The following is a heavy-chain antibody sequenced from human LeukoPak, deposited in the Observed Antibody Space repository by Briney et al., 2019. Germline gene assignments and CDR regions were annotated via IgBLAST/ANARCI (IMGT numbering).Heavy chain of an antibody. V-gene: IGHV1-46*01. D-gene: IGHD4-23*01. J-gene: IGHJ6*02. CDR2: INPSGGST. CDR1: GYTFTSYY. CDR3: ARDLYYGGNQVNYYYYGMDD. Sequence: ASVKVSCTASGYTFTSYYMHWVRQAPGQGLEWMGIINPSGGSTSYAQKFQGRVTMTRDTSTSTVYMELSSLRSEDTAVYYCARDLYYGGNQVNYYYYGMDDWGQGTTVTVSS.